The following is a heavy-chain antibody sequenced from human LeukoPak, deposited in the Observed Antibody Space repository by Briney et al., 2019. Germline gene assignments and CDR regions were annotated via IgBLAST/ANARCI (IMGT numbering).Heavy chain of an antibody. D-gene: IGHD6-19*01. V-gene: IGHV3-23*01. CDR2: ISGNSITT. CDR3: AKDRTQGSGWYLIFDY. CDR1: GFTYSISA. Sequence: GGSLRLSCAASGFTYSISAMSWVRQAPGKGLEWVATISGNSITTYYADSLKGRFTISRDASKSTLYLQMNSLRAEDTAIYFCAKDRTQGSGWYLIFDYWGQGTLVTVSS. J-gene: IGHJ4*02.